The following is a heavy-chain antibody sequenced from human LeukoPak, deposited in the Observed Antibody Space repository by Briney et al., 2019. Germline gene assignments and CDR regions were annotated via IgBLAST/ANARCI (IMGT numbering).Heavy chain of an antibody. CDR1: GFTFNSYA. J-gene: IGHJ4*02. CDR3: ARDQGIFDY. CDR2: ISYDGSKK. Sequence: GGSLRLSCAASGFTFNSYAMHWVRQAPGKGLEWVAVISYDGSKKYYADSVKGRFTISRDNAKNSLYLQMNSLRDEDSAVYYCARDQGIFDYWGQGTLVTVSS. V-gene: IGHV3-30-3*01.